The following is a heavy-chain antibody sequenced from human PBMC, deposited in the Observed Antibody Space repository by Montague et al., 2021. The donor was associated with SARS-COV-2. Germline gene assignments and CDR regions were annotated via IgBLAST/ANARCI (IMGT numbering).Heavy chain of an antibody. CDR2: IYYSGST. CDR3: ARTPAVYVVVVPAARGHFDY. J-gene: IGHJ4*02. Sequence: TLSLTCTVSGGSISSGGYYWSWIRQHPGKGLEWIGYIYYSGSTYYNPSLKSRVTISVDTSKNQFSLKLSSVTAADTAVYYCARTPAVYVVVVPAARGHFDYGGQGTLVTVSS. D-gene: IGHD2-2*01. V-gene: IGHV4-31*03. CDR1: GGSISSGGYY.